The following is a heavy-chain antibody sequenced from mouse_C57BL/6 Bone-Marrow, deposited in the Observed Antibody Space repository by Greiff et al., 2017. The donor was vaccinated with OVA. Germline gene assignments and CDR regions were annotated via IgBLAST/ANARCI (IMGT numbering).Heavy chain of an antibody. D-gene: IGHD1-1*01. CDR2: IHPNSGGT. V-gene: IGHV1-64*01. CDR1: GYTFTSYW. J-gene: IGHJ2*01. CDR3: ASDYGYSWEYAY. Sequence: QVQLQQPGAELVKPGASVKLSCKASGYTFTSYWMHWVKQRPGQGLEWIGRIHPNSGGTNYNEKFKSKATLTVDKSSSTAYMQLSSLTSEDSAVYACASDYGYSWEYAYWGQGTTVTVSA.